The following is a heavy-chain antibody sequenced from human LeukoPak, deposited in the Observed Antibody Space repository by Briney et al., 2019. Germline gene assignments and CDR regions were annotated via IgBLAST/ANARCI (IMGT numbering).Heavy chain of an antibody. Sequence: ASVKVSCKASGGTFSSYAISWVRQAPGQGLEWMGGIIPIFGTANYAQKSQGRVTITADKSTSTAYMELSSLRSEDTAVYYCAREGDTYYYDSSGYFSTSFRVWYFDLWGRGTLVTVSS. CDR1: GGTFSSYA. V-gene: IGHV1-69*06. D-gene: IGHD3-22*01. CDR3: AREGDTYYYDSSGYFSTSFRVWYFDL. CDR2: IIPIFGTA. J-gene: IGHJ2*01.